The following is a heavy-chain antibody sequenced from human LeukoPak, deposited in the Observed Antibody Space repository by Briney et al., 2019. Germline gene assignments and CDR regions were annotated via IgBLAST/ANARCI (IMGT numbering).Heavy chain of an antibody. CDR1: GFTFDDYT. V-gene: IGHV3-43*01. Sequence: PGGSLRLSCAASGFTFDDYTMYWVRQAPGKGLEWVSLISWDGDNTYYADSVKGRFTISRDNAKNSLYLQMNSLRAEDTALYYCAKDRYYDILTGYCDYWGQGTLVTVSS. CDR2: ISWDGDNT. J-gene: IGHJ4*02. D-gene: IGHD3-9*01. CDR3: AKDRYYDILTGYCDY.